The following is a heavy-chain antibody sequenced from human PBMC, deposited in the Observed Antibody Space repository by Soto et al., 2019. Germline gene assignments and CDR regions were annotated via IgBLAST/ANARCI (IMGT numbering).Heavy chain of an antibody. V-gene: IGHV1-69*13. CDR2: IIPIFGTA. D-gene: IGHD6-13*01. J-gene: IGHJ6*02. CDR3: ARGEDIASAGTKRYYYYGMDV. Sequence: GASVKVSCKASGGTFSSYAISWVRQAPGQGLEWMGGIIPIFGTANYAQKFQGRVTITADESTSTAYMELSSLRSEDTAVYYCARGEDIASAGTKRYYYYGMDVWGQRTTVTVSS. CDR1: GGTFSSYA.